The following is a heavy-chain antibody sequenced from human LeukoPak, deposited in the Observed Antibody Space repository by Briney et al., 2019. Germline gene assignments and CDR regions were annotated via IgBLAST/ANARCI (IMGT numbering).Heavy chain of an antibody. CDR2: KYYSGST. V-gene: IGHV4-61*01. J-gene: IGHJ4*02. D-gene: IGHD5-18*01. CDR1: GVSINTCFYY. Sequence: SETLSLTSDVSGVSINTCFYYWTWIRQPPGKGLEWHGYKYYSGSTRYNSSLRSRLTISLDTSKNQFSVRLTSVTAADTAVYYCARGGSYGFDFDSWGPGTLVIVSS. CDR3: ARGGSYGFDFDS.